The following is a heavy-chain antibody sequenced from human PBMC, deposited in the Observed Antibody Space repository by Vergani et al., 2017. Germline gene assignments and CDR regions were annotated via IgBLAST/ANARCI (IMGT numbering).Heavy chain of an antibody. J-gene: IGHJ3*01. CDR1: GFSFNSYW. Sequence: DVHLAESGGGFFQPGGSLRLSCSASGFSFNSYWMHWVRQVPGKGLLWVSRIKSDGSITAYADSVKGRFTISRDNAQNTLYLQMNSLRVEDTGVYYCAREYSSMSGRAFDFWGQGTKVTVSS. D-gene: IGHD2-2*01. CDR2: IKSDGSIT. CDR3: AREYSSMSGRAFDF. V-gene: IGHV3-74*03.